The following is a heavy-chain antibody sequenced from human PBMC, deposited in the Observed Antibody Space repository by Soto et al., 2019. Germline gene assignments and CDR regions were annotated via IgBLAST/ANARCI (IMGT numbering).Heavy chain of an antibody. V-gene: IGHV3-30*18. J-gene: IGHJ3*02. Sequence: GGSLRLSCAASGFTFSSYGMHWVRQAPGKGLEWVAVISYDGSNKYYADSVKGRFTISRDNSKNTLYLQMNSLRAEDTAVYYCAKGGGYCSGGSCRQAFDIWGQGTMVTVSS. CDR1: GFTFSSYG. CDR2: ISYDGSNK. D-gene: IGHD2-15*01. CDR3: AKGGGYCSGGSCRQAFDI.